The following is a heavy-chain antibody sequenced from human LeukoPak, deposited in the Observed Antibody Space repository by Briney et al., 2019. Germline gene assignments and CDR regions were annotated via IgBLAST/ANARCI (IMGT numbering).Heavy chain of an antibody. V-gene: IGHV3-30*03. CDR2: ISYDESNE. Sequence: GGSLRLSCAASGFTFSSYGMHWVRQAPGKGLEWVAVISYDESNEYYADSVKGRFTISRDNAKNSLYLQMNTLRAEDTAVYYCVRDLDLGGYSSFEYWGQGTLVTVSS. CDR3: VRDLDLGGYSSFEY. D-gene: IGHD4-23*01. CDR1: GFTFSSYG. J-gene: IGHJ4*02.